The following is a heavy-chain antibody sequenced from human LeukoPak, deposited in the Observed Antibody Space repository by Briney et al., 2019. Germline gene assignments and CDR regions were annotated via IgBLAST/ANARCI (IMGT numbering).Heavy chain of an antibody. CDR3: AKESGVYCSGGSCYLDH. D-gene: IGHD2-15*01. CDR1: GFTVSWYG. J-gene: IGHJ4*02. CDR2: MSHDGSNK. V-gene: IGHV3-30*18. Sequence: GGSLRFSCAASGFTVSWYGMHWVPQAPGKGLKWVAVMSHDGSNKYYAHSLKGRFTIARDNSKNPLYLQMNSLRAEDTAVYYCAKESGVYCSGGSCYLDHWGQGTLVTVSS.